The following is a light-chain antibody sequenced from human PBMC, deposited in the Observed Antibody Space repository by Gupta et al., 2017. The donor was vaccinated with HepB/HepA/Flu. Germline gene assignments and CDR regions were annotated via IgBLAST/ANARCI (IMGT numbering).Light chain of an antibody. J-gene: IGKJ4*01. CDR2: DAA. CDR1: QSVSSY. V-gene: IGKV3-11*01. Sequence: EIVLTQSPATLSLSPGERATLSCRDSQSVSSYLAWYQQKPGQAPRLPIYDAANRATGIPARFSGSGSWTDFTLTISSLEPEDFSVYYCQQRSNWPLTFGGGTKVEIK. CDR3: QQRSNWPLT.